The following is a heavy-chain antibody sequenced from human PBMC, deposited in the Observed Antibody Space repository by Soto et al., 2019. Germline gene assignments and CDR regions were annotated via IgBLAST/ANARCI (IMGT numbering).Heavy chain of an antibody. Sequence: PGGSLRLCCAASGFMFSNHGMHWVRQAPGKGLEWVAVIWSDGNNRYYADSVKGRFTISRDNSKNTLYLQMNSLRAEDTAVYYCVRGDNWNDEASDYWGQGTLVTVSS. V-gene: IGHV3-33*01. CDR1: GFMFSNHG. CDR3: VRGDNWNDEASDY. D-gene: IGHD1-1*01. CDR2: IWSDGNNR. J-gene: IGHJ4*02.